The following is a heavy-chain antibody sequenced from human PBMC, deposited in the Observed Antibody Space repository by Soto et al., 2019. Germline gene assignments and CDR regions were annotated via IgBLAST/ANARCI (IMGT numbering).Heavy chain of an antibody. Sequence: GGSLRLSCAASGFTFSSYSMNWVRQAPGKGLEWVSSISSSSSYIYYADSVKGRFTISRDNAKNSLYLQMNSLRAEDTAVYYCASPITMVRGVGNWGPGTLVTVSS. J-gene: IGHJ4*02. CDR2: ISSSSSYI. CDR3: ASPITMVRGVGN. CDR1: GFTFSSYS. V-gene: IGHV3-21*01. D-gene: IGHD3-10*01.